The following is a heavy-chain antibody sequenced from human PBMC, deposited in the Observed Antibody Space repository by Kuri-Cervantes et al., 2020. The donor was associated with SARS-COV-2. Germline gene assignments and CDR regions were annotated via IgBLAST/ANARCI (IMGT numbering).Heavy chain of an antibody. V-gene: IGHV1-2*04. CDR3: ARSTPFRRLLVISQGGAFDI. CDR1: GYTFTSYG. CDR2: INPDSGGT. Sequence: ASVKVSCKASGYTFTSYGIIWVRQAPGQGLEWMGWINPDSGGTNYAQKFQGWVTMTRDTSISTVYMELSRLRSDDTAVYYCARSTPFRRLLVISQGGAFDIWGQGTMVTVSS. J-gene: IGHJ3*02. D-gene: IGHD3-22*01.